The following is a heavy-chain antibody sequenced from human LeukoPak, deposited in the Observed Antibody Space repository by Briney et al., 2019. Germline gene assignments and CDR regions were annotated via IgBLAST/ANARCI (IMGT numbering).Heavy chain of an antibody. CDR3: AGGGNWRLDP. CDR2: IYHRSGTP. CDR1: GGSINSDDW. Sequence: SETLSLTCAVSGGSINSDDWWSWVRQSPGKGLEWIGAIYHRSGTPTYNPSLKSRVTISVDKSKNQFSLNLSSVTAADTAVHFCAGGGNWRLDPWGQGTLVTVSS. V-gene: IGHV4-4*02. D-gene: IGHD1-1*01. J-gene: IGHJ5*02.